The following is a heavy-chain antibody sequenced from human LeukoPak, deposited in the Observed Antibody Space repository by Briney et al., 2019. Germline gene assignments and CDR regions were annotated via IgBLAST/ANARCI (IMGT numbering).Heavy chain of an antibody. CDR1: GFTFSSYA. J-gene: IGHJ5*02. CDR2: ICGSGATT. Sequence: GGSLRLSCAASGFTFSSYAMNWVRQAPGKGLEWFSSICGSGATTYYADSVKGRSTISRDNSKDTLYLQMNSLRAEDTAVYYCAKDTKTGGGWFDPWGQGTLVTVSS. V-gene: IGHV3-23*01. CDR3: AKDTKTGGGWFDP. D-gene: IGHD3-16*01.